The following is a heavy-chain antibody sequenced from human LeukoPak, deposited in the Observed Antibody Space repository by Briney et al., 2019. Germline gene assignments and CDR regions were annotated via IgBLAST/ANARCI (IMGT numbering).Heavy chain of an antibody. CDR1: GGSISSSNFY. Sequence: SETLSLTCTVSGGSISSSNFYWGWIRQPAGKGLEWIGSIFFSGSTYYNPSLRGRVTISLDTPKSQFSLHLSSVTAADTAVYYCAKRSTKDSGFDFWGQGTLVTVSS. CDR2: IFFSGST. D-gene: IGHD1-26*01. V-gene: IGHV4-39*01. J-gene: IGHJ4*02. CDR3: AKRSTKDSGFDF.